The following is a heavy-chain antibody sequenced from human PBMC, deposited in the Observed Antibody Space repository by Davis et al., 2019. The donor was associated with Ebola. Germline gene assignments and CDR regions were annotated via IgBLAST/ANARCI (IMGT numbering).Heavy chain of an antibody. CDR2: IIPIFGTA. Sequence: AASVKVSCKASGGTFSSYAIGWVRQAPGQGLEWMGGIIPIFGTANYAQKFQGRVTITADKSTSTAYMELSSLHQGPIGLPPGTLLQEHLWG. CDR1: GGTFSSYA. J-gene: IGHJ6*01. CDR3: TLLQEHL. V-gene: IGHV1-69*06.